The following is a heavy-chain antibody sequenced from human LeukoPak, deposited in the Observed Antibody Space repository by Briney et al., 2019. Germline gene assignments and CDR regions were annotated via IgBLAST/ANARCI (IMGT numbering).Heavy chain of an antibody. Sequence: QPGRSLRLSCAVSGFTFSSYAMHWVRQAPGKGLEWVAVISYDGSNKYYADSVKGRFTISRDNSKNTLYLQMNSLRAEDTAVYYCARDLWELLGDYYGMDVWGQGTTATVSS. J-gene: IGHJ6*02. CDR1: GFTFSSYA. CDR2: ISYDGSNK. V-gene: IGHV3-30-3*01. CDR3: ARDLWELLGDYYGMDV. D-gene: IGHD1-26*01.